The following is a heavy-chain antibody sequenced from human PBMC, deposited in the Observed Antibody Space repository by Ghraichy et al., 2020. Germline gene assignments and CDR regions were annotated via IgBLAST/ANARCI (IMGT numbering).Heavy chain of an antibody. V-gene: IGHV3-23*01. J-gene: IGHJ4*02. Sequence: GGYLRLSCTASGFIFTSYAMSWVRQAPGKGLEWVIGISGSGGATYYADSVRGRFTISRDNSKDTLYLQMDSLRAEDTAIYYCAKGRAGFDYWGQGSLVTVSS. CDR3: AKGRAGFDY. D-gene: IGHD1-1*01. CDR2: ISGSGGAT. CDR1: GFIFTSYA.